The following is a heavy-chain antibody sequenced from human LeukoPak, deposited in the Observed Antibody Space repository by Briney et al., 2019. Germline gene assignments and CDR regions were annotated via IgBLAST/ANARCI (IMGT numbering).Heavy chain of an antibody. CDR3: AKDYAPMVRGNSFDP. D-gene: IGHD3-10*01. CDR2: ISWNSGSI. V-gene: IGHV3-9*01. Sequence: PGGSLRLSCAASGFTFDDYAMHWVRQAPGKGLEWVSGISWNSGSIGYADSVKGRLTISRDNAKNSLYLQMNSLRAEDTALYYCAKDYAPMVRGNSFDPWGQGTLVTVSS. J-gene: IGHJ5*02. CDR1: GFTFDDYA.